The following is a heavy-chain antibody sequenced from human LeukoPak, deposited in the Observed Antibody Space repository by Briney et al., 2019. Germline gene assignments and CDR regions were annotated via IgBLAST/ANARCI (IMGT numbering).Heavy chain of an antibody. CDR3: ARDGVQLWLDLSY. CDR2: ISAYNGNT. CDR1: GYTFTSYG. D-gene: IGHD5-18*01. J-gene: IGHJ4*02. V-gene: IGHV1-18*01. Sequence: ASVKVSCQASGYTFTSYGINWVRQAPGQGLEWMGWISAYNGNTHYAQKLQGRVTMTKDTSTSTAYMELRSLRSDDTAVYYCARDGVQLWLDLSYWGQGTLVTVSS.